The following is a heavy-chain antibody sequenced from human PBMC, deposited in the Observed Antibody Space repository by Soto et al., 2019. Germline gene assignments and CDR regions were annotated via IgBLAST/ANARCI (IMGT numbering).Heavy chain of an antibody. CDR3: ARVAAAGTYYYYYLKYV. Sequence: ASVKVSCKTSGYTFTSYYMHWVRQAPGHGLEWMGLINPGSGSTSYAQKFQGRLTMTRDTSTSTVYMEMSSLRSEDTAVYYCARVAAAGTYYYYYLKYVCGKGTTDT. V-gene: IGHV1-46*03. J-gene: IGHJ6*03. CDR2: INPGSGST. CDR1: GYTFTSYY. D-gene: IGHD6-13*01.